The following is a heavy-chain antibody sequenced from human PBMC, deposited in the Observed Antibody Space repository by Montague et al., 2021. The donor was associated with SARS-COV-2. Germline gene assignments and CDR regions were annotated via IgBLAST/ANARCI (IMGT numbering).Heavy chain of an antibody. J-gene: IGHJ6*02. Sequence: TLSLTYTVSGGSISSGGYYWSWIRQHPGKGLEWIGYIYYSGSTYYNPSLESRVTISVDTSKNQFSLKLSSVTAADTAVYYCARDRGYFDWLFHSDYYYYGMDVWGQGTTVTVSS. CDR1: GGSISSGGYY. CDR2: IYYSGST. D-gene: IGHD3-9*01. CDR3: ARDRGYFDWLFHSDYYYYGMDV. V-gene: IGHV4-31*03.